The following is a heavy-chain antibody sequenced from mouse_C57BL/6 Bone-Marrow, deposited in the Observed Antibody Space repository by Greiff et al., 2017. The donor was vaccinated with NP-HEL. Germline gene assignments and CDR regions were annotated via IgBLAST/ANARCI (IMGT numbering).Heavy chain of an antibody. J-gene: IGHJ2*01. CDR3: ARGITTVVERDY. CDR1: GYTFTSYG. D-gene: IGHD1-1*01. Sequence: QVQLKESGAELARPGASVKLSCKASGYTFTSYGISWVKQRTGQGLEWIGEIYPRSGNTYYNEKFKGKATLTADKSSSTAYMELRSLTSEDSAVYFCARGITTVVERDYWGQGTTLTVSS. V-gene: IGHV1-81*01. CDR2: IYPRSGNT.